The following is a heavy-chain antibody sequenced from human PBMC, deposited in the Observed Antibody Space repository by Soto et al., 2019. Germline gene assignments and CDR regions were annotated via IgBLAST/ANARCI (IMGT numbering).Heavy chain of an antibody. Sequence: LRLSCAASEFTFDSYAMGWVRQAPGKGLEWVSCISDSGSSTYYADSVKGRFTISRDKSKKTLYLQMNSLRAEDTAVYYCAKGSSVTACNWFDPWGQGTLVTVSS. CDR2: ISDSGSST. CDR1: EFTFDSYA. V-gene: IGHV3-23*01. J-gene: IGHJ5*02. D-gene: IGHD6-6*01. CDR3: AKGSSVTACNWFDP.